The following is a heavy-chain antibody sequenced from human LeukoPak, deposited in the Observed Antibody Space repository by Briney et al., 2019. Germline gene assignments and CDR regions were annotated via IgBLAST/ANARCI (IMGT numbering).Heavy chain of an antibody. Sequence: GGSLRLSCAASGFTVSSNYMNWVRQAPETGLEWVSVIYSGGYTYYADSVKGRFTISRDNAKNSLYLQMNSLRAEDTAVYYCARVRLADTAMVLAYYYYMDVWGKGTTVTVSS. D-gene: IGHD5-18*01. CDR2: IYSGGYT. CDR3: ARVRLADTAMVLAYYYYMDV. CDR1: GFTVSSNY. J-gene: IGHJ6*03. V-gene: IGHV3-66*01.